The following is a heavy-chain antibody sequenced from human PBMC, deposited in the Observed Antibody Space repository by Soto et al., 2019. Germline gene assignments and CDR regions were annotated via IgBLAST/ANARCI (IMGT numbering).Heavy chain of an antibody. CDR2: ISYDGSNK. CDR1: GFTFSSYG. CDR3: ANFAD. D-gene: IGHD3-3*01. Sequence: QVQLVESGGGVVQPGRSLRLSCAASGFTFSSYGMHWVRQAPGKGLEWVAVISYDGSNKYYADSVKGRFTISRDNSKNTLYLQMNSLRAEATAVYYCANFADWGQGTLVTVSS. J-gene: IGHJ4*02. V-gene: IGHV3-30*18.